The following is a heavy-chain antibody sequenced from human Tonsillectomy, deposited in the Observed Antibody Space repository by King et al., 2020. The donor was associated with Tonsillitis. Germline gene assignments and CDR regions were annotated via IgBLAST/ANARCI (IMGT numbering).Heavy chain of an antibody. CDR2: IAYDGNNK. D-gene: IGHD3-22*01. Sequence: QVQLVESGGGVVQPGRALRLSCAASGFTFSNHAMHWVRQAPGKGLEWVAVIAYDGNNKYYADSVKGRFTISRDNSKNTVYLQINTLRAEDTAVYYCACVDFDSSFGPLWGQGTLVTVSS. CDR3: ACVDFDSSFGPL. J-gene: IGHJ4*02. CDR1: GFTFSNHA. V-gene: IGHV3-30*04.